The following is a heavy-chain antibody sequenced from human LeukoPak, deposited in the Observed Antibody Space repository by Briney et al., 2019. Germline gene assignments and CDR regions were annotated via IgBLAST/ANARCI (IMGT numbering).Heavy chain of an antibody. CDR1: GFTFSSYG. D-gene: IGHD5-24*01. CDR3: AKDLEY. J-gene: IGHJ4*02. Sequence: GGSLRLSCAASGFTFSSYGIHWVRQAPGKGLEWVAVISYDGSNKYYADSVKGRFTISRDNSKNTLYLQMNSLRAEDTAVYYCAKDLEYWGQGTLVTVSS. V-gene: IGHV3-30*18. CDR2: ISYDGSNK.